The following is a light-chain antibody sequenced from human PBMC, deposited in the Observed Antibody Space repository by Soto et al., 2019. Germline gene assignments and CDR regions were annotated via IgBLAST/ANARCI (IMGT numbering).Light chain of an antibody. CDR3: QQYVTSPRT. CDR2: GAS. Sequence: EVVLTQSPDTLSLSPGETATLSCRASQSLRPTYVAWYQQRPGQAPRLLIYGASFRATGIPARFSGRGSGTDFTLSISRVVPEDFAVYYCQQYVTSPRTFGQGTKVDIK. CDR1: QSLRPTY. V-gene: IGKV3-20*01. J-gene: IGKJ1*01.